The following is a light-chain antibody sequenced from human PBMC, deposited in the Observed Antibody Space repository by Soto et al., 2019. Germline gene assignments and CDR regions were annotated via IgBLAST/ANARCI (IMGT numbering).Light chain of an antibody. V-gene: IGKV3-20*01. CDR3: QQYGSSPYMYT. CDR2: GAS. CDR1: QSVSSSY. J-gene: IGKJ2*01. Sequence: EIVLTQSPGTLSLSPGERATLSCRASQSVSSSYLAWYQQKPGQAPRLLIYGASSRATGIPDRFSGNGSGTDFTLTISRLEPEDFAVYYWQQYGSSPYMYTFGQGTKLEIK.